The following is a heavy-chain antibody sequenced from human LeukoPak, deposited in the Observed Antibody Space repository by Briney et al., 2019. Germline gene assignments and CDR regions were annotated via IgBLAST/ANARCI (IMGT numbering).Heavy chain of an antibody. D-gene: IGHD3-22*01. CDR1: GGTFSSYA. Sequence: ASVKVSCKASGGTFSSYAISWVRQAPGQGLEWMGGIIPIFGTANYAQKFQGRVTITADESTSTAYMELSSLRSEDTAVYYCARGDSSGYYYGPFDYWGQGTLATVSS. V-gene: IGHV1-69*01. CDR3: ARGDSSGYYYGPFDY. CDR2: IIPIFGTA. J-gene: IGHJ4*02.